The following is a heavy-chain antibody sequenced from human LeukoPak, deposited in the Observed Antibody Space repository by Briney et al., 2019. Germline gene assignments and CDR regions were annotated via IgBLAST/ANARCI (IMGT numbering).Heavy chain of an antibody. D-gene: IGHD6-19*01. Sequence: SSETLSLTCAVYGGSFSGYYWSWIRQPPGKGLEWIGEINHSGSTNYNPSLKSRVTISVDTSKNQFSLKLSSVTAADTAVYYCARAKAGLRRPNWFDPWGQGTLVTVSS. CDR2: INHSGST. J-gene: IGHJ5*02. V-gene: IGHV4-34*01. CDR1: GGSFSGYY. CDR3: ARAKAGLRRPNWFDP.